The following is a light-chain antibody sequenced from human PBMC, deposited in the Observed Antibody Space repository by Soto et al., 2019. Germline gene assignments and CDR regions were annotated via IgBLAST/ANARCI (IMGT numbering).Light chain of an antibody. CDR1: QSVEKY. Sequence: EVVLTQSPATLSLSPGERATLSCRASQSVEKYLAWYQQRPGRAPRLLIFDTSNRATGIPARFSGSGSGTDFTLTISSLEPEDFAVYYCQHRIMWPTTFGQGTKVDIK. CDR2: DTS. J-gene: IGKJ1*01. CDR3: QHRIMWPTT. V-gene: IGKV3-11*01.